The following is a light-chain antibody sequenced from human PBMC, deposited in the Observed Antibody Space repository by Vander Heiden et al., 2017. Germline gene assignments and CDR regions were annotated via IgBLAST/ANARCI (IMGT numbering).Light chain of an antibody. CDR3: MSFIGGNSYV. J-gene: IGLJ1*01. CDR1: SRDVGIYNP. Sequence: GSPAQSITISCTGTSRDVGIYNPVSWYQQHPGKAPKLMIYDDTSRPSGVSNRVYGSKSGNTASLSISGLQAEDEADYYCMSFIGGNSYVFGPGTKVTVL. CDR2: DDT. V-gene: IGLV2-14*03.